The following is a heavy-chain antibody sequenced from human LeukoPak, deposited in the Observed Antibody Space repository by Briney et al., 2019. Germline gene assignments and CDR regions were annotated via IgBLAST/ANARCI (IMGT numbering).Heavy chain of an antibody. Sequence: GGSPRLSCAASGFTFSSYAMHWVRQAPGKGLEWAAVISYDGSNKYYADSVKGRFTISRDNSKNTLYLQMNSLRAEDTAVYYCARVVAPYDILTYFDYWGQGTLVTVSS. CDR3: ARVVAPYDILTYFDY. CDR2: ISYDGSNK. CDR1: GFTFSSYA. D-gene: IGHD3-9*01. J-gene: IGHJ4*02. V-gene: IGHV3-30*04.